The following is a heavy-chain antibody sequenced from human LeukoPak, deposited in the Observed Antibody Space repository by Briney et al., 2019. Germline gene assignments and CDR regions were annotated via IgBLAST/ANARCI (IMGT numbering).Heavy chain of an antibody. CDR1: GFTFSTYW. D-gene: IGHD3-16*02. CDR2: IKQDGSQK. CDR3: AKGEKTRPFGGVIDY. V-gene: IGHV3-7*03. Sequence: PGGSLRLSCEASGFTFSTYWMKWVRQAPGKGLEWVANIKQDGSQKYYVDSVKGRFIISRDNAKNSLYLQMNSVRAEDTAVYYCAKGEKTRPFGGVIDYWGQGTLVTVSS. J-gene: IGHJ4*02.